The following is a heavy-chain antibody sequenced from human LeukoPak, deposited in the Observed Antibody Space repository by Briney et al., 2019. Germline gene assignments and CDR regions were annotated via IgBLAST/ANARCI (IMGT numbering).Heavy chain of an antibody. V-gene: IGHV4-59*01. CDR3: AQSNSDSSGYYPDY. J-gene: IGHJ4*02. Sequence: SETLSLTCTVSGGSISSYYWSWIRQPPGKGLEWIGYIYYSGSTNYNPSLKSRVTISVDTSKNQFSLKLSSVTAADTAVYYCAQSNSDSSGYYPDYWGQGTPVTVSS. CDR2: IYYSGST. CDR1: GGSISSYY. D-gene: IGHD3-22*01.